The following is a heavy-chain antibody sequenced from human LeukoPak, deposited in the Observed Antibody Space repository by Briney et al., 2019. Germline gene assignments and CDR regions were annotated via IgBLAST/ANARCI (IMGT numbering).Heavy chain of an antibody. CDR1: GYTFTSYD. V-gene: IGHV1-8*03. D-gene: IGHD1-26*01. CDR2: MNPNSGNT. J-gene: IGHJ4*02. CDR3: ARAPSGSYEVDY. Sequence: ASVKVSCKASGYTFTSYDINWVRQATGQGLEWMGWMNPNSGNTGYAQKFQGRVTITRNTSISTAFMELSSLRSEDTAVYYCARAPSGSYEVDYWGQGTLVTVSS.